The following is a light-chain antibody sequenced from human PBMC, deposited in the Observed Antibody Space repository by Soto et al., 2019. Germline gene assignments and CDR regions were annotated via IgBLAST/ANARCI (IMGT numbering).Light chain of an antibody. CDR3: QQYDNLPRT. Sequence: DIQMTQSPSSLSASVGDRVTITCQASQDISNYLNWYQQKPGKAPKLLIYDASNLETGVPSRFSGSGSGTDFTFTISSLQTEDIATYYCQQYDNLPRTFGGGTKGDIK. J-gene: IGKJ4*01. V-gene: IGKV1-33*01. CDR1: QDISNY. CDR2: DAS.